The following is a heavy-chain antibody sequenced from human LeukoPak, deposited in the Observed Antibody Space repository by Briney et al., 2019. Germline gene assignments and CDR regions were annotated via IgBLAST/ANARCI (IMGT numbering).Heavy chain of an antibody. D-gene: IGHD6-13*01. CDR1: GYSFTAHY. J-gene: IGHJ4*02. V-gene: IGHV1-2*02. CDR3: SRSSAAAGAVGY. CDR2: INPNTGGT. Sequence: ASVTVSCKASGYSFTAHYIHWVRQAPGQGLEWMGSINPNTGGTNYAEKFQGRVTMTSDTSTTTAYMGLSSLSSDDTAVYFCSRSSAAAGAVGYWGQGTLVTVSS.